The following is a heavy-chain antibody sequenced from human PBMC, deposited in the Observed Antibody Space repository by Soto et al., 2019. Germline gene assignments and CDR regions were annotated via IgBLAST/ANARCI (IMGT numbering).Heavy chain of an antibody. D-gene: IGHD4-4*01. V-gene: IGHV3-64*01. CDR2: ISSNGGST. Sequence: EVQLVESGGGLVQPGGSLRLSCAASGFTFSNYAMHWVRQAPGKGLEYVSTISSNGGSTYYASSVKGRFTISRDNSKNTLYLQMGCLRAEDMAVSYCASSRDGYSFDYWGQGTLVTVSS. J-gene: IGHJ4*02. CDR3: ASSRDGYSFDY. CDR1: GFTFSNYA.